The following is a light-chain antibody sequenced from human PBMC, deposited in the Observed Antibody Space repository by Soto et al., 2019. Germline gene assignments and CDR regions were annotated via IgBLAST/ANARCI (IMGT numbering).Light chain of an antibody. J-gene: IGKJ1*01. V-gene: IGKV1-5*01. Sequence: DIQMTLSPSTLSASVGDRVPIACRASQTINNRLAWYQQKPGKAPKLLIYDVSTLESGVPSRFSGSGSGTEFTLTISSLQPDDFATYYCQQYNSYAWTFGQGPKVDLK. CDR2: DVS. CDR1: QTINNR. CDR3: QQYNSYAWT.